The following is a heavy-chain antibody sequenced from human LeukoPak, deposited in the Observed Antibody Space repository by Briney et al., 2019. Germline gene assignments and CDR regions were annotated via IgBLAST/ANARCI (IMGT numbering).Heavy chain of an antibody. CDR2: IIPIFGTA. V-gene: IGHV1-69*13. CDR1: GGTFNSYA. D-gene: IGHD3-10*01. Sequence: SVKVSCKASGGTFNSYAISWVRQAPGQGLEWMGGIIPIFGTANYAQKFQGRVTITADESTSTAYMELSSLRSEDTAVYYCARDRGTMVRGVMEYYFDYWGQGTLVTVSS. CDR3: ARDRGTMVRGVMEYYFDY. J-gene: IGHJ4*02.